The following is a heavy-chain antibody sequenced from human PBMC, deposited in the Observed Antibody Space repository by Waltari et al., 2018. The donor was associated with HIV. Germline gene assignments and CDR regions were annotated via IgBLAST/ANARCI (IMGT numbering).Heavy chain of an antibody. V-gene: IGHV4-39*01. CDR1: GGSMTSSSYY. D-gene: IGHD4-4*01. J-gene: IGHJ5*02. CDR3: ARSFSGYSNYFDP. Sequence: QLQLQESGSGLVKSSETLSLTCTVSGGSMTSSSYYWGWIRQPPGKGLEWIGSMSYSGSTYHNPSLRSRLTISVDTSKNQFPLKLTSVTAADTAVYYCARSFSGYSNYFDPWGQGTLVTVSS. CDR2: MSYSGST.